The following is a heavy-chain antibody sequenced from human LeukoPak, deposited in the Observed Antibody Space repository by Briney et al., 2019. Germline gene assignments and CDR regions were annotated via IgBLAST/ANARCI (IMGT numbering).Heavy chain of an antibody. CDR1: GFTFSTYG. V-gene: IGHV3-23*01. CDR3: AKRVPYSSSSVYFDA. Sequence: PGGSLRLSCAASGFTFSTYGMNWVRQAPGKGLEWVSSISDTGSDTYYADSVKGRFTISRDNSKNTLFLHMNSLRVEDTAIYYCAKRVPYSSSSVYFDAWGQGALVIFSS. D-gene: IGHD6-6*01. J-gene: IGHJ4*02. CDR2: ISDTGSDT.